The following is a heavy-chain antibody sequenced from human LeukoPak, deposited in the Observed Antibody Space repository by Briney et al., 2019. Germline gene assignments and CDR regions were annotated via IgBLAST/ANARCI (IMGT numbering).Heavy chain of an antibody. D-gene: IGHD3-16*01. CDR1: GFTFRSYS. CDR3: ARVIGSYGDSAY. J-gene: IGHJ4*02. CDR2: ISSTSSAI. V-gene: IGHV3-48*04. Sequence: GGSLRLSCEASGFTFRSYSMNWVRQAPGKGLEWFSYISSTSSAIYYADSLKGRFTISRDNAKNSLYLQMNSLRAEDTAVYYCARVIGSYGDSAYWGQGTLVTVSS.